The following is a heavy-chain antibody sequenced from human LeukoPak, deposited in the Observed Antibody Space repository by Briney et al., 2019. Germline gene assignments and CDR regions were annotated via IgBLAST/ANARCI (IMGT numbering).Heavy chain of an antibody. V-gene: IGHV4-59*08. CDR2: IYYSGST. CDR1: GGSISSYY. D-gene: IGHD3-22*01. J-gene: IGHJ4*02. Sequence: PSETLSLTCTVSGGSISSYYWSWIRQLPGKGLEWIGYIYYSGSTNYNPSLKSRVTISVDTSKNQFSLKLSSVTAADTAVYYCASFTYYYDSSGYYVSWGQGTLVTVSS. CDR3: ASFTYYYDSSGYYVS.